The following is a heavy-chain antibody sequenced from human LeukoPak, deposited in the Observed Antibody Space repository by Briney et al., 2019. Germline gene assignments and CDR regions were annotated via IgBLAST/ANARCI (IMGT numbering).Heavy chain of an antibody. V-gene: IGHV1-2*02. CDR2: INPNSGGT. D-gene: IGHD5-12*01. CDR1: GYTFTGYY. Sequence: ASVKVSCKASGYTFTGYYMHWVRQVPGQGLEWMGWINPNSGGTNYAQKFQGRVTMTRDTSISTAYMELSRLRSDDTAVYYCARVPTTRGYSGYDYPYYFDYWGQGTLVTVSS. J-gene: IGHJ4*02. CDR3: ARVPTTRGYSGYDYPYYFDY.